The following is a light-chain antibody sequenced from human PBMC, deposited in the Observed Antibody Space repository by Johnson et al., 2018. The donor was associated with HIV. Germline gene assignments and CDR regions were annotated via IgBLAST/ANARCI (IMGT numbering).Light chain of an antibody. J-gene: IGLJ1*01. CDR3: GKWDSSLSAYV. CDR2: DNN. Sequence: QSVLTQPPSVSAAPGQRVTISCSGSSSNIGNNYVSWYQQLPGTAPKLLIYDNNKRPSGIPDRFSGSKSGTSATLGITGLQTGDDADYYCGKWDSSLSAYVFGTGTKVTVL. V-gene: IGLV1-51*01. CDR1: SSNIGNNY.